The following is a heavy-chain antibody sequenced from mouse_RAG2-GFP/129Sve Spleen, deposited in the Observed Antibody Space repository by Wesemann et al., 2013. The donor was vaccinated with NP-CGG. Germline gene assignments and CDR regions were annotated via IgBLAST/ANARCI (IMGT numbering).Heavy chain of an antibody. J-gene: IGHJ4*01. D-gene: IGHD1-2*01. Sequence: DTVKGRFTISRDNPKNTLFLQMTSLRSEDTAMYYCARSADYYAMDYWGQGTSVTVSS. V-gene: IGHV5-17*02. CDR3: ARSADYYAMDY.